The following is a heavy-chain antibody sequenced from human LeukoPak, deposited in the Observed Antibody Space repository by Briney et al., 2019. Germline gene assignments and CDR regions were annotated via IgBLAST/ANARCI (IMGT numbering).Heavy chain of an antibody. D-gene: IGHD1-26*01. CDR1: GFTFSSYG. Sequence: PGGSLRLSCAASGFTFSSYGMSWVRQAPGKGLEWVSAISGSGGSTYYADSVKGRFTISRDNSKNTLYLQMNSLRAEDTAVYYCAKDRGRSGSYAHFDYWGQGTLVTVSS. J-gene: IGHJ4*02. CDR3: AKDRGRSGSYAHFDY. V-gene: IGHV3-23*01. CDR2: ISGSGGST.